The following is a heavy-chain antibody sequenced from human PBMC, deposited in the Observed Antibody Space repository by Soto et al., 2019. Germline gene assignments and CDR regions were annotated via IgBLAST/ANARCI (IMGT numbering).Heavy chain of an antibody. CDR1: GYTFTGYY. CDR2: INPNSGGT. Sequence: ASVKVSCKASGYTFTGYYMHWVRQAPGQGLEWMGWINPNSGGTNYAQKFQGWVTMTRDTSISTAYMELSRLRSDDTAVYYCARGGGGCSSTSCPINYYYYYMDVWGKGTTVTVSS. J-gene: IGHJ6*03. D-gene: IGHD2-2*01. V-gene: IGHV1-2*04. CDR3: ARGGGGCSSTSCPINYYYYYMDV.